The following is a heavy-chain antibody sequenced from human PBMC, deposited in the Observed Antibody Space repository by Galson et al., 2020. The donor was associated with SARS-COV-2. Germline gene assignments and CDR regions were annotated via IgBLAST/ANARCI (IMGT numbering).Heavy chain of an antibody. CDR1: GGSISSGSYY. J-gene: IGHJ4*02. Sequence: SETLSLTCTVSGGSISSGSYYWSWIRQPAGKGLEWIGRIYTGVNTNYYPSLKSRVTISVDTSKNQFSLKRSSVTAADTAVYYCARESRLDLYLDQWGQGTLGTDCS. D-gene: IGHD3-3*01. CDR3: ARESRLDLYLDQ. V-gene: IGHV4-61*02. CDR2: IYTGVNT.